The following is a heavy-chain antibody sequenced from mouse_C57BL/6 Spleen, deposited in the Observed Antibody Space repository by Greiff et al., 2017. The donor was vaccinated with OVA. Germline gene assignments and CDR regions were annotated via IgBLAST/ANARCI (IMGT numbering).Heavy chain of an antibody. D-gene: IGHD2-3*01. CDR1: GFTFSSYT. CDR2: ISGGGGNT. J-gene: IGHJ3*01. Sequence: EVKLQESGGGLVKPGGSLKLSCAASGFTFSSYTMSWVRQTPEKRLEWVATISGGGGNTYYPDSVKGRFTISRDNAKNTLYLQMSSLRSEDTALYYCASHDGYSAWFAYWGQGTLVTVSA. V-gene: IGHV5-9*01. CDR3: ASHDGYSAWFAY.